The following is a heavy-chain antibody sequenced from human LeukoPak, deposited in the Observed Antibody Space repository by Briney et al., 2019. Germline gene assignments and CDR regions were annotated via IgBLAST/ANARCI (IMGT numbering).Heavy chain of an antibody. CDR2: ISGSGSFA. J-gene: IGHJ3*02. CDR3: AKCYSNNWSDAFDI. D-gene: IGHD6-13*01. Sequence: GGSLRLSCGASGFTFSNYVMSWVRQAPRKGLEWVSVISGSGSFAYYDDSVKGRFTISRDNSKYTMYLQMNGLRAEDTAVYYCAKCYSNNWSDAFDIWGQGTMVTVSS. CDR1: GFTFSNYV. V-gene: IGHV3-23*01.